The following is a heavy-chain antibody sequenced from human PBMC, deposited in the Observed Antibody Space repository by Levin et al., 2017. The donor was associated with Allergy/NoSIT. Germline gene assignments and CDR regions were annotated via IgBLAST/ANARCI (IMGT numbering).Heavy chain of an antibody. D-gene: IGHD3-10*01. J-gene: IGHJ4*02. Sequence: GESLKISCSASGFTFSGYWMTWVRQAPGKGLEWVGNIKPDGGATHYVDSVKGRFTISRDNTENSLYLQMTSLGVEDTAVYFCARDYYATGSHDYWGRGTLVTVSS. CDR3: ARDYYATGSHDY. CDR2: IKPDGGAT. CDR1: GFTFSGYW. V-gene: IGHV3-7*04.